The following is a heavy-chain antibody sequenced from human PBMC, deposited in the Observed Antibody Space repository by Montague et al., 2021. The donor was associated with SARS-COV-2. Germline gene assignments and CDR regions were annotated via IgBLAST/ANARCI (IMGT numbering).Heavy chain of an antibody. CDR1: GFTFSSYA. CDR3: ARAAQKQYVLLWFGELLHDAFDI. D-gene: IGHD3-10*01. J-gene: IGHJ3*02. Sequence: SLRLSCAASGFTFSSYAMHWVRQAPGKGLEWVAVISYDGSNKYYADSVXGRLTISRDNSKNTLYLQMNSLRAEDTAVYYCARAAQKQYVLLWFGELLHDAFDIWGQGTMVTVSS. CDR2: ISYDGSNK. V-gene: IGHV3-30-3*01.